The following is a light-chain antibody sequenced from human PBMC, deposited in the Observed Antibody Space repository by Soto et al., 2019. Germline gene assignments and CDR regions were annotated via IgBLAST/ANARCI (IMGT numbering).Light chain of an antibody. CDR1: SSDVGAYNY. J-gene: IGLJ1*01. CDR3: SSYTTSSTYV. V-gene: IGLV2-14*03. Sequence: QSALTQPASVSGSPGQSIAISCTRTSSDVGAYNYVSWYQQHPGKAPKLMIYHVSNRPSGVSDRFSGSKSDNTASLTISGLQAEDEADYYCSSYTTSSTYVFGTGTKVTVL. CDR2: HVS.